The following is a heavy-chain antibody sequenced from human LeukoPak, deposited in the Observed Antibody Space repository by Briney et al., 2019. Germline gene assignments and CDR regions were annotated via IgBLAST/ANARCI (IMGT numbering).Heavy chain of an antibody. Sequence: GGSLRLSCAASGFTFSTYSMNWVRQAPGKGLEWVSSIISSSSYIYYADSVKGRFTISRDNAKNSLYLQMNSLSAEDTAVYYCAKAVTSSWHFDLWGRGTLVTVSS. D-gene: IGHD4-17*01. CDR1: GFTFSTYS. V-gene: IGHV3-21*01. CDR3: AKAVTSSWHFDL. CDR2: IISSSSYI. J-gene: IGHJ2*01.